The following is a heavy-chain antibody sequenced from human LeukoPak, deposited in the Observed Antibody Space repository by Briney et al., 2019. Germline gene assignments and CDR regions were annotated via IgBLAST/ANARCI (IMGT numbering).Heavy chain of an antibody. Sequence: PSQTLSLTCTVSGDSINSGGYYWSWIRQHPGKGLEWVGYIYYTGTTYYNPSLKSRVTISVDTSKNQFSLKLSSVTAADTAVYYCARVRYFDWSEIDYWGQGTLVTVSS. CDR1: GDSINSGGYY. J-gene: IGHJ4*02. D-gene: IGHD3-9*01. CDR2: IYYTGTT. CDR3: ARVRYFDWSEIDY. V-gene: IGHV4-31*03.